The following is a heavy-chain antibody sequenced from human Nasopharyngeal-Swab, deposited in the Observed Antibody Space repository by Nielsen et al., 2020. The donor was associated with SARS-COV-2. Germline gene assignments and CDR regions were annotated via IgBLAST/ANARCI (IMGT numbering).Heavy chain of an antibody. CDR2: ISSSSSYI. CDR1: GFTFSSYS. D-gene: IGHD3-3*01. Sequence: GESLKISCAASGFTFSSYSMNWVRQAPGKGLEWVSSISSSSSYIYYAESVKGRFTISRDNAKNSLYLQMNSLRAEDTAVYYCAREIGSLYDFWSGYYPGFNYWGQGTLVTVSS. CDR3: AREIGSLYDFWSGYYPGFNY. V-gene: IGHV3-21*01. J-gene: IGHJ4*02.